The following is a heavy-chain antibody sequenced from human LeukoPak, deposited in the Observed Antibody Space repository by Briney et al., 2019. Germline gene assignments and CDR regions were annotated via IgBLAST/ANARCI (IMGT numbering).Heavy chain of an antibody. CDR3: ARGHTILDP. J-gene: IGHJ5*02. V-gene: IGHV3-7*01. CDR1: GLTLSSHW. CDR2: IKGDESEK. Sequence: GGSLRLSCAASGLTLSSHWMSWVRQAPGKGLEGVDNIKGDESEKYYVDSVKGRFTISKDNAKNILYLQMSSLRVEDTAVYYCARGHTILDPRGQGTLVTVSS.